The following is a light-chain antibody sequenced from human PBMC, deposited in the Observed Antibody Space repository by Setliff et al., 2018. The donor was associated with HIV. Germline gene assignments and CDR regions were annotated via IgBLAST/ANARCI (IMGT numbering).Light chain of an antibody. CDR3: SSYTSSSLYV. J-gene: IGLJ1*01. CDR1: SSDVGGYNY. V-gene: IGLV2-14*01. CDR2: EVS. Sequence: ALAQPASVSGSPGQSITISCTGTSSDVGGYNYVSWYQQHPGNAPKLMIFEVSNRPSGVSNRFSGSKSGNTASLTISGLQAEDEADYYCSSYTSSSLYVFGTGTKVTVL.